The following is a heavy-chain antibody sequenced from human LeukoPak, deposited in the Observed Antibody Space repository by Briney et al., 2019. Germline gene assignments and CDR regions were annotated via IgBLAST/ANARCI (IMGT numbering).Heavy chain of an antibody. D-gene: IGHD5-18*01. V-gene: IGHV1-18*01. Sequence: GASVKVSCKASGYTFTSYGISWVRQAPGQGLEWMGWISAYNGNTNYAQKLQGRVTMTTDTSTSTAYMELRSLRSDDTAVYYCARDHLHSYGYGKFDYWGQGTLVTVSS. CDR2: ISAYNGNT. CDR1: GYTFTSYG. CDR3: ARDHLHSYGYGKFDY. J-gene: IGHJ4*02.